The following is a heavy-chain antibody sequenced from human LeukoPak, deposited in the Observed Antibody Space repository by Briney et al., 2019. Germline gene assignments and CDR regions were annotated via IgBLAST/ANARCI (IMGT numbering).Heavy chain of an antibody. J-gene: IGHJ4*02. Sequence: ASVKVSCKVSGYTLTELSMHWVRQAPGKGLEWMGGFDPEDGETIYAQKFQGRVTMTEDTSTDTAYMELSSLRSEDTAVYYCATDRRTYYDSSGYYLDYWGQGTLVTVSS. D-gene: IGHD3-22*01. CDR3: ATDRRTYYDSSGYYLDY. CDR1: GYTLTELS. V-gene: IGHV1-24*01. CDR2: FDPEDGET.